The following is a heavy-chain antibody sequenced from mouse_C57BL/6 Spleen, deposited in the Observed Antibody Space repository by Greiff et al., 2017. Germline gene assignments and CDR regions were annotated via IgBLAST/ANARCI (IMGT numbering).Heavy chain of an antibody. D-gene: IGHD1-1*01. CDR2: IDPENGDT. J-gene: IGHJ3*01. Sequence: VQLQQSGAELVRPGASVKLSCTASGFNIKDDYMHWVKQRPEQGLEWIGRIDPENGDTEYASKFQGKATITADTSSNTAYLQISRLTSEDTAVYYCTRSKGFAYWGQGTLGTVSA. CDR1: GFNIKDDY. V-gene: IGHV14-4*01. CDR3: TRSKGFAY.